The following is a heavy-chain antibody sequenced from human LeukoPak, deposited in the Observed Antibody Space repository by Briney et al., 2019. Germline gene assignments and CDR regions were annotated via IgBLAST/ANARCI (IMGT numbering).Heavy chain of an antibody. CDR1: GYSFISYW. J-gene: IGHJ4*02. D-gene: IGHD5-18*01. V-gene: IGHV5-51*01. CDR2: IYPGDSDT. CDR3: AGLVDTPMITQGFDY. Sequence: GESLKISCKGSGYSFISYWIGWVRQMPGKGLEWMGIIYPGDSDTRYSPSFQGQVTISADKSISTAYLQWSSLKASDTAMYYCAGLVDTPMITQGFDYWGQGILVTVSS.